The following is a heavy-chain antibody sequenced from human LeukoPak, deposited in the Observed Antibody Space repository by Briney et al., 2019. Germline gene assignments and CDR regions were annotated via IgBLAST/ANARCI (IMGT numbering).Heavy chain of an antibody. V-gene: IGHV5-51*01. J-gene: IGHJ5*02. CDR1: GYTFTTFW. CDR2: IYPGDSDT. Sequence: GESLKISCRGSGYTFTTFWIGWVRQMPGKGLEWMGIIYPGDSDTRYSPSFQGQVTISADKSISTAYLQWSSLKASDTAMYYCARTGIAAAGLNWFDPWGQGTLFTVSS. CDR3: ARTGIAAAGLNWFDP. D-gene: IGHD6-13*01.